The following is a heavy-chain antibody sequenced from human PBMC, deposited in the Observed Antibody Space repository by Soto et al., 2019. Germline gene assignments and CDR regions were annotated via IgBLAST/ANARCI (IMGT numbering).Heavy chain of an antibody. D-gene: IGHD3-3*01. CDR3: ARDYDFWSGYHNYYYYGMDV. V-gene: IGHV3-30-3*01. J-gene: IGHJ6*02. CDR2: ISYDGSNK. CDR1: GFTFSSYA. Sequence: QVQLVESGGGVVQPGRSLRLSCAASGFTFSSYAMHWVRQAPGKGLEWVAVISYDGSNKYYADSVKGRFTISRDNSKNTLYLQMNSLRAEDTAVYYCARDYDFWSGYHNYYYYGMDVGGQGTTVTVSS.